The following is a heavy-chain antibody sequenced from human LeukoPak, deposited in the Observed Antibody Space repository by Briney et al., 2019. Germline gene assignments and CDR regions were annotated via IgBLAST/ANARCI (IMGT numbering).Heavy chain of an antibody. J-gene: IGHJ4*02. Sequence: SSVKVSCKASGGTFSSYAISWVRQAPGQGLEWMGSIIPIFGTANYAQKFQGRVTMTTDTSTSTAYMELRSLRSDDTAVYYCARDLGFRDGYNWGVFDYWGQGTLVTVSS. CDR2: IIPIFGTA. CDR1: GGTFSSYA. V-gene: IGHV1-69*05. D-gene: IGHD5-24*01. CDR3: ARDLGFRDGYNWGVFDY.